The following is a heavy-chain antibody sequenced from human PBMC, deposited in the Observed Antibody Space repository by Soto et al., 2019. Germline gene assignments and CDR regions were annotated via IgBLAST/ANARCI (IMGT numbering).Heavy chain of an antibody. V-gene: IGHV3-30-3*01. CDR3: ARDNSYYDSSALDAFEI. D-gene: IGHD3-22*01. Sequence: GGSLRLSCAASGFTFSSYAMHWVRQAPGKGLEWVAVISYDGSNKYYADSVKGRFTISRDNSKNTLYLQMNSLRAEDTAVYYCARDNSYYDSSALDAFEIWGQGTMVTVSS. CDR2: ISYDGSNK. J-gene: IGHJ3*02. CDR1: GFTFSSYA.